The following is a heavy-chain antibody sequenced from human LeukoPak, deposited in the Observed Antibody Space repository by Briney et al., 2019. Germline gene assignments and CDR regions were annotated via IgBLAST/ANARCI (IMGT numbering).Heavy chain of an antibody. V-gene: IGHV4-34*01. J-gene: IGHJ5*02. CDR1: GGSFSGYY. Sequence: SETLSLTCAVYGGSFSGYYWSWIRQAPGKGLEWIGEINHSGSTNYNPYLKSRVTISVDTSKNQFSLKLSSVTAADTAVYYCARKRPYNWFDPWGQGTLVTVSS. CDR3: ARKRPYNWFDP. D-gene: IGHD1-1*01. CDR2: INHSGST.